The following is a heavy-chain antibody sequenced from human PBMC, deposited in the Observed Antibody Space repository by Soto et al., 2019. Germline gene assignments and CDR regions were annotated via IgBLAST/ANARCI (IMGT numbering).Heavy chain of an antibody. J-gene: IGHJ5*02. D-gene: IGHD3-16*01. V-gene: IGHV3-33*08. CDR1: GFTFSSYG. CDR2: ICHDGTIT. Sequence: LSLSCAASGFTFSSYGMHWVRQAPGKGLEWFAVICHDGTITNYADSVKGRFTISRDIAKNTLYLQMTSLRAEDAAIYYCGRTFRDGLLGLDPWGQGTLVTVSS. CDR3: GRTFRDGLLGLDP.